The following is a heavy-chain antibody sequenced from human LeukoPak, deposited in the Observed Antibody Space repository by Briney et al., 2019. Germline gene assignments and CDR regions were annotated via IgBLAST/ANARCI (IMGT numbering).Heavy chain of an antibody. CDR2: INWNGGGT. Sequence: GGSLRLSCAASGFTFDDYGMSWVRQAPGKGLEWVSGINWNGGGTGYADSVKGRFTISRDNAKNSLYLQMHSLRAEDTALYYCARGSGIAVAGTLSFDYWGQGTLVTVSS. CDR3: ARGSGIAVAGTLSFDY. V-gene: IGHV3-20*04. D-gene: IGHD6-19*01. J-gene: IGHJ4*02. CDR1: GFTFDDYG.